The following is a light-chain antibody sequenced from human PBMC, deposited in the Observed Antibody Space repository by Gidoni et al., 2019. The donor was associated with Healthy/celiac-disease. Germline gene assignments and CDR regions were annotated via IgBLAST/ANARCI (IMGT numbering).Light chain of an antibody. Sequence: GTSSDVGGYNYVSWYQQHPGKAPKLMIYDVSKRPSGVSNRFSGSKSGNTASLTISGLQAEDEADYYCSSYTSSSFVVFGGGTKLTVL. CDR3: SSYTSSSFVV. J-gene: IGLJ2*01. V-gene: IGLV2-14*04. CDR2: DVS. CDR1: SSDVGGYNY.